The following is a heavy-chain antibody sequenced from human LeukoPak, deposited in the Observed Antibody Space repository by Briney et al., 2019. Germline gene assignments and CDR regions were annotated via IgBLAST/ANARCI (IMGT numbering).Heavy chain of an antibody. CDR3: AKVRIYGSGLDAFDI. Sequence: GGSLRLSCAASGFTVSSNYMSWVRQAPGKGLEWVSAISGSGGSTYYADSVKGRFTISRDNSKNTLYLQMNSLRAEDTAVYYCAKVRIYGSGLDAFDIWGQGTMVTVSS. CDR1: GFTVSSNY. D-gene: IGHD3-10*01. V-gene: IGHV3-23*01. CDR2: ISGSGGST. J-gene: IGHJ3*02.